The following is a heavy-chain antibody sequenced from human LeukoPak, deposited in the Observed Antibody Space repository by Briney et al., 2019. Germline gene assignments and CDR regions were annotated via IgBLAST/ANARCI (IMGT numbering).Heavy chain of an antibody. CDR1: DESFSGYY. J-gene: IGHJ4*02. D-gene: IGHD3-22*01. CDR3: ASRYETYYDSSGYGY. V-gene: IGHV4-34*01. Sequence: SETLSLTCVVYDESFSGYYWTWIRQPPGRGLEWIGEINHRGSTKYNPSLKSRVTISVDTSKNQFSLKLSSVTAADTAVYYCASRYETYYDSSGYGYWGQGTPVTVSS. CDR2: INHRGST.